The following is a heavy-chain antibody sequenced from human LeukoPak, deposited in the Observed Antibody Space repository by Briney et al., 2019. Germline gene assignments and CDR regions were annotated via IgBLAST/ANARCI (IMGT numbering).Heavy chain of an antibody. CDR3: ARVEGYCSGGSCYSGNAFDI. D-gene: IGHD2-15*01. CDR1: GFTFSSYG. CDR2: IWYDGSNK. Sequence: PGRSLRLSCAASGFTFSSYGMHWVRQAPGKGLEWAAVIWYDGSNKYYADSVKGRFTIFRDNSKNTLYLQMNSLRAEDTAVYYCARVEGYCSGGSCYSGNAFDIWGQGTMVTVSS. J-gene: IGHJ3*02. V-gene: IGHV3-33*01.